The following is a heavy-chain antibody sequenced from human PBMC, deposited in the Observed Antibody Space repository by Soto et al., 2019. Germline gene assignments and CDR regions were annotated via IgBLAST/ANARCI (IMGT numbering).Heavy chain of an antibody. J-gene: IGHJ6*03. V-gene: IGHV3-74*01. CDR3: ARDTTVTTIYYYYYMDV. CDR1: GFTFSSYW. CDR2: INSDGSST. D-gene: IGHD4-17*01. Sequence: GGSLRLSCAASGFTFSSYWMHWVRQAPGKGLVWVSRINSDGSSTSYADSAKGRFTISRDNAKNTLYLQMNSLRAEDTAVYYCARDTTVTTIYYYYYMDVWGQGTTVTVSS.